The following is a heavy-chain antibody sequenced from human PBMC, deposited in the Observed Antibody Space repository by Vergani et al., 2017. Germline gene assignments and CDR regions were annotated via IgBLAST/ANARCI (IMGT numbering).Heavy chain of an antibody. CDR1: GDAISRDTYS. CDR2: VYYSGTT. V-gene: IGHV4-30-2*01. Sequence: QLQLQESDSRLVNPSQTLSLTCTLSGDAISRDTYSWNWVRQPPGNPLEWIGSVYYSGTTYNNPSLGGRVTMSIDKSKNHFSLTLTSVTAADSAFYFCARGQTGYSRDWSTYFFYMDVWGKGTTVTVSS. CDR3: ARGQTGYSRDWSTYFFYMDV. J-gene: IGHJ6*03. D-gene: IGHD3/OR15-3a*01.